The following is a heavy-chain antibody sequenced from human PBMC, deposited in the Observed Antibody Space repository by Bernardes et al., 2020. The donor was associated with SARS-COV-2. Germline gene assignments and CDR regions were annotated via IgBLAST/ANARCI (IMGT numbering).Heavy chain of an antibody. CDR2: ISYDGSNK. CDR1: GFTFSSYG. Sequence: GGSLRLSCAASGFTFSSYGMHWVRQAPGKGLEWVAVISYDGSNKYYADSVKGRFTISRDNSKNTLYLQMNSLRAEDTAVYYCAKEYCGGDCYNAFDIWGQGTMVTVSS. V-gene: IGHV3-30*18. J-gene: IGHJ3*02. CDR3: AKEYCGGDCYNAFDI. D-gene: IGHD2-21*02.